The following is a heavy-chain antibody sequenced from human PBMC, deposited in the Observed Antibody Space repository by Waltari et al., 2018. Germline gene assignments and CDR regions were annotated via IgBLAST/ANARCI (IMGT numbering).Heavy chain of an antibody. D-gene: IGHD6-6*01. Sequence: QVQLQQWGAGLLKPSETLSLTCAVSGGSFSGYYWSWIRQPPGKGLEWIGEINHSGSTNYNPSLKSRVTISVDTSKNQFSLKLSSVTAADTAVYYCARGVSIAARPGFVDYWGQGTLVTVSS. V-gene: IGHV4-34*01. J-gene: IGHJ4*02. CDR2: INHSGST. CDR1: GGSFSGYY. CDR3: ARGVSIAARPGFVDY.